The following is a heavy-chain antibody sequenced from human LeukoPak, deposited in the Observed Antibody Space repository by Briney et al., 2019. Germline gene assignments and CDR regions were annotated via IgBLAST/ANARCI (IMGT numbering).Heavy chain of an antibody. Sequence: GGSLRLSCAASGFTFSSYGMHWVRQAPGKGLEWVAVISYEGSNKYYADSVKGRFTISRDNSENTLYLQMNSLSAEDTAVYYCEKDVVWGYQLVPNCTNWFDPWGQGTLVTVSS. CDR2: ISYEGSNK. J-gene: IGHJ5*02. D-gene: IGHD6-13*01. CDR3: EKDVVWGYQLVPNCTNWFDP. CDR1: GFTFSSYG. V-gene: IGHV3-30*18.